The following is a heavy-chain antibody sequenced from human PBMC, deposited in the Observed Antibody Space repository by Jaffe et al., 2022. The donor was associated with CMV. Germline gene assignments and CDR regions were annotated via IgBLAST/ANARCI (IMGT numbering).Heavy chain of an antibody. CDR1: GGSFSGYY. V-gene: IGHV4-34*01. J-gene: IGHJ5*02. CDR3: ARWYSSSWYRGNWFDP. CDR2: INHSGST. D-gene: IGHD6-13*01. Sequence: QVQLQQWGAGLLKPSETLSLTCAVYGGSFSGYYWSWIRQPPGKGLEWIGEINHSGSTNYNPSLKSRVTISVDTSKNQFSLKLSSVTAADTAVYYCARWYSSSWYRGNWFDPWGQGTLVTVSS.